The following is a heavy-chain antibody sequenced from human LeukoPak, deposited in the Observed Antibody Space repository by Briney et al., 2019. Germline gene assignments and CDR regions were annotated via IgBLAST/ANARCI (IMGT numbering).Heavy chain of an antibody. CDR2: IKYDRREK. CDR1: GFTFSTYW. CDR3: ARDRYSDTSRVPFDH. D-gene: IGHD3-22*01. J-gene: IGHJ4*02. V-gene: IGHV3-7*01. Sequence: GASLRLSCAASGFTFSTYWMTWVRQAPGKGLEWVANIKYDRREKYYVDSVRGRFTISRDNARNSIFLQMNSLRVDDTAVYYCARDRYSDTSRVPFDHWGQGILVTVSS.